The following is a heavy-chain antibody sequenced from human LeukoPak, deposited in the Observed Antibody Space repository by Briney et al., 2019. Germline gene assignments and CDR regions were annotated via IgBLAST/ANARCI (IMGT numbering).Heavy chain of an antibody. Sequence: ASVKVSCKASGYTFTGYYMHWVRQAPGQGLEWMGWINPNSGGTNYAQKFRGRVTMTRDTSISTAYMELSRLRSDDTAVYYCARARLWFGELSHLDYWGQGTLVTVSS. CDR1: GYTFTGYY. V-gene: IGHV1-2*02. CDR2: INPNSGGT. D-gene: IGHD3-10*01. J-gene: IGHJ4*02. CDR3: ARARLWFGELSHLDY.